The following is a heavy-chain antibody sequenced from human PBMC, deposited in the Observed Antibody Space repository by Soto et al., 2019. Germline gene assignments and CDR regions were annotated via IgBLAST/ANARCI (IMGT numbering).Heavy chain of an antibody. CDR3: AKVFAGYDGSADFSEYFQH. D-gene: IGHD3-22*01. V-gene: IGHV3-23*01. J-gene: IGHJ1*01. Sequence: EVQLLESGGGLVQPGGSLRLSCAASGFTFNSYTMSWVRQAPGKGLEWVSTISGSGGSTYYADSVKGRFTISRDNSKNTLYLQMNSLRAEDTAIYYCAKVFAGYDGSADFSEYFQHWGQGTLVTVSS. CDR1: GFTFNSYT. CDR2: ISGSGGST.